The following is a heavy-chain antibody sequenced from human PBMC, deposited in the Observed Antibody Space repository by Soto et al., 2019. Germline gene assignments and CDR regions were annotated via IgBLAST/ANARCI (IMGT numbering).Heavy chain of an antibody. Sequence: SETLSLTCAVCGGSISTDNWWSWVRQPPGKGLEWIGEMYHSGDSNFNPSLKSRVTISVDKSKNQFSMQMASVTAADTALYYCTRASASSMLRGVVINWGRGTQVTVSS. D-gene: IGHD3-10*01. CDR1: GGSISTDNW. CDR3: TRASASSMLRGVVIN. V-gene: IGHV4-4*02. J-gene: IGHJ4*02. CDR2: MYHSGDS.